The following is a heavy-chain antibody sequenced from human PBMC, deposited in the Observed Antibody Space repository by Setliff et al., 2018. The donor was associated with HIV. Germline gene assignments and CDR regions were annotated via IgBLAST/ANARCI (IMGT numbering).Heavy chain of an antibody. J-gene: IGHJ6*02. CDR2: INQDGSEK. CDR3: ARKLRPGHGMDV. CDR1: GFTFNNYW. D-gene: IGHD3-10*01. Sequence: PGGSLRLSCAASGFTFNNYWMAWVRQAPGKGLEWVGNINQDGSEKNYVDSVKGRFSISRYNAENSLYLQMSSLRAEDTAVYYCARKLRPGHGMDVWGQGPTVTVSS. V-gene: IGHV3-7*01.